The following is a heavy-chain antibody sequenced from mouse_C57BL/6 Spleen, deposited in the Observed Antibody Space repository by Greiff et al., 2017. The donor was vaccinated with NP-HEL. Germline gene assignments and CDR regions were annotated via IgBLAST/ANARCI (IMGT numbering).Heavy chain of an antibody. V-gene: IGHV5-6*02. CDR3: ARQRGYDYEKVWFAY. CDR1: GFTFSSYG. J-gene: IGHJ3*01. D-gene: IGHD2-4*01. Sequence: DVKLVESGGDLVKPGGSLKLSCAASGFTFSSYGMSWVRQTPDKRLEWVATISSGGSYTYYPDSVKGRFTISRDNAKNTLYLQMSSLKSEDTAMYYCARQRGYDYEKVWFAYWGQGTLVTVSA. CDR2: ISSGGSYT.